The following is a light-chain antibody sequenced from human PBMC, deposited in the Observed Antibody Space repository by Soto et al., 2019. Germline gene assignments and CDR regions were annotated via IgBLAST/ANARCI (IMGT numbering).Light chain of an antibody. CDR3: QQSYSTTIT. J-gene: IGKJ5*01. Sequence: DIPMTRFPSSRSASVGDRATITCRASQSISRYLNWYQQKPGKAPKLLIYAASSLQSGVPSRFSVSGSGTDFTLTISRLQHEDFATYYCQQSYSTTITFGQGTRLEIK. CDR2: AAS. V-gene: IGKV1-39*01. CDR1: QSISRY.